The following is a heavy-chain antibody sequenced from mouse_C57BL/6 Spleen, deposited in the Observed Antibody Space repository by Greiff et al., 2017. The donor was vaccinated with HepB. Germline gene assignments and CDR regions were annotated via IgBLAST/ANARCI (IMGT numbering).Heavy chain of an antibody. CDR3: AREDYYGISSYWYFDV. D-gene: IGHD1-2*01. CDR1: GYTFTSYW. V-gene: IGHV1-72*01. Sequence: QVQLKQPGAELVKPGASVKLSCKASGYTFTSYWMHWVKQRPGRGLEWIGRIDPNSGGTKYNEKFKSKATLSVDKPSSTAYMQLSSLTSEDSAVYDCAREDYYGISSYWYFDVWGTGTTVTVSS. CDR2: IDPNSGGT. J-gene: IGHJ1*03.